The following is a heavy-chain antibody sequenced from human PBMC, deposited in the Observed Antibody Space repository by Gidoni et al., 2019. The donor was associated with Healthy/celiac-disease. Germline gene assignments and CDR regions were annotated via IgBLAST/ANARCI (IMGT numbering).Heavy chain of an antibody. D-gene: IGHD5-12*01. CDR1: GGTFIRYA. Sequence: QVQLVHSGSEVQQPGSSVKFSFTASGGTFIRYAISWVRQSPGQGLEWMGGIIPIFGTANYAQKFQGRVTINEDESTSTAYMELSRLRSEETAVYYGARDRGDIVATIYSGVDYWGQGTLVTVSS. V-gene: IGHV1-69*01. CDR2: IIPIFGTA. J-gene: IGHJ4*02. CDR3: ARDRGDIVATIYSGVDY.